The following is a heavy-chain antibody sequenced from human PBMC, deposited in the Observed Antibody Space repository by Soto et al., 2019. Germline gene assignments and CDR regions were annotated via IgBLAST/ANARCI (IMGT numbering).Heavy chain of an antibody. CDR3: AWGRSDSSGWYDY. J-gene: IGHJ4*02. CDR2: IYSGGST. CDR1: GFTVSSNY. D-gene: IGHD6-19*01. V-gene: IGHV3-53*01. Sequence: GGSLRLSCAASGFTVSSNYMSWVRQAPGKGLEWVSVIYSGGSTYYADSVKGRFTISRDNSKNTLYLQMNSLRAEDTAVYYCAWGRSDSSGWYDYWGQGTLVTVSS.